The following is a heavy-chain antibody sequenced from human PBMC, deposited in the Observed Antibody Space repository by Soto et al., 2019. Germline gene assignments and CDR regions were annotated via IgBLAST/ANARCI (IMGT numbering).Heavy chain of an antibody. CDR3: NRGYSVYDAFDI. CDR1: GGSISSGGYS. D-gene: IGHD1-26*01. Sequence: SETPSLTCAVSGGSISSGGYSWGWIRQPPGKGLEWIGYIYHSGSTYYNPSLKSRVTISVDRSKNQFSLKLSSVTAADTAVYYCNRGYSVYDAFDIWGQGTMVTAS. J-gene: IGHJ3*02. CDR2: IYHSGST. V-gene: IGHV4-30-2*01.